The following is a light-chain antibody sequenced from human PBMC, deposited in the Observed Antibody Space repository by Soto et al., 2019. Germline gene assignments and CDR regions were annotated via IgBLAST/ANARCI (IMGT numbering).Light chain of an antibody. CDR2: EVS. CDR1: SSDIGAYNY. J-gene: IGLJ2*01. CDR3: SSYTTSTSFIL. V-gene: IGLV2-14*01. Sequence: QSALTQPASVSGSPGQSITISCAGTSSDIGAYNYVSWYQQHPGRAPKLMLYEVSHRPSGVSNRFSGSKSANTASLTISGLQPEDEADYYCSSYTTSTSFILFGGGTKVTVL.